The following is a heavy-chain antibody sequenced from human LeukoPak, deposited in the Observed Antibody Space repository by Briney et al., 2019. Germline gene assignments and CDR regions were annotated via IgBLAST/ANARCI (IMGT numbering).Heavy chain of an antibody. J-gene: IGHJ4*02. CDR1: GGSISSSSYY. CDR3: ATSRGYSYGWFDY. V-gene: IGHV4-39*01. D-gene: IGHD5-18*01. Sequence: KPSETLSLTCTVSGGSISSSSYYWGWIRQPPGKGLEWIGSIYYSGSTYYNPSLKSRVTISVDTSKNQLSLKLSSVTAADTAVYYCATSRGYSYGWFDYWGQGTLVTVSS. CDR2: IYYSGST.